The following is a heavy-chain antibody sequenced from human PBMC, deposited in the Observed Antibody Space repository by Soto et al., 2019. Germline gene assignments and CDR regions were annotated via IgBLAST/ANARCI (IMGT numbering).Heavy chain of an antibody. D-gene: IGHD3-16*01. CDR2: MQHTGNT. CDR3: AKDVSSRRWFDP. Sequence: SETLPLTCAVSGASIRSYHWSCIRQPAGKGLDWIGRMQHTGNTNYNPSLKSRVTMSVDTSKNQISLKMTSVTAADTAVYFCAKDVSSRRWFDPWGQGILVTVS. CDR1: GASIRSYH. V-gene: IGHV4-4*07. J-gene: IGHJ5*02.